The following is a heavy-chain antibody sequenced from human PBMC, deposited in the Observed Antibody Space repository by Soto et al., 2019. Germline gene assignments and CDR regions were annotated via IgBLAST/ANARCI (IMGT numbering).Heavy chain of an antibody. D-gene: IGHD3-16*02. CDR2: ISWNSGSI. V-gene: IGHV3-9*01. CDR3: AKDALLRLGELSSFDY. J-gene: IGHJ4*02. CDR1: GFTFDDYA. Sequence: EVQLVESGGGLVQPGRSLRLSCAASGFTFDDYAMHWVRQAPGKGLEWVSGISWNSGSIGYADSVKGRFTISRDNAKNSLYLQMNSLRAEDTALYYCAKDALLRLGELSSFDYWGQGTLVTVSS.